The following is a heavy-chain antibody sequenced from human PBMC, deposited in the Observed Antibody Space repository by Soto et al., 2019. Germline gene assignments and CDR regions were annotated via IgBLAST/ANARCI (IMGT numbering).Heavy chain of an antibody. Sequence: SETLSLTCTVSGGSISIYYWSWIRHPAGKGLEWIGRIYTSGSTNYNPSLKSRVTMSVDTSKNQFSLKLSSVTAADTAVYYCARGVTIFGVVTHFDYWGQGTLVTVSS. CDR1: GGSISIYY. J-gene: IGHJ4*02. V-gene: IGHV4-4*07. CDR2: IYTSGST. D-gene: IGHD3-3*01. CDR3: ARGVTIFGVVTHFDY.